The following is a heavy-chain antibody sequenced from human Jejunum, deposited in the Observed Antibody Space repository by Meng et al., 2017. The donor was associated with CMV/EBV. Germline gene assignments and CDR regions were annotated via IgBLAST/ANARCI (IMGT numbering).Heavy chain of an antibody. Sequence: VSGGSINDYYWSWIRQSPGKGLEWIGYIYYSGATRYNPSLESRVSISIDTSRKHFSLKMTSVTAADTAMYYCARDNGDYYYGMDVWGQGTPVTV. CDR3: ARDNGDYYYGMDV. J-gene: IGHJ6*02. CDR2: IYYSGAT. D-gene: IGHD4-17*01. V-gene: IGHV4-59*01. CDR1: GGSINDYY.